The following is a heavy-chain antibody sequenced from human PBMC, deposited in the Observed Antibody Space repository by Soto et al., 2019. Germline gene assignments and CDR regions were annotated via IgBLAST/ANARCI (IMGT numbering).Heavy chain of an antibody. Sequence: ESGGGVVQPGTSLRLSCAASGFTFSSSGMHWVRQAPGKGLEWVALISYDGSDKYYADSVKGRFTISRDNSKNTLYLQMNSLRAEDTAVYYCAKDRSSSWTFDYWGQGALVTVSS. D-gene: IGHD6-6*01. CDR2: ISYDGSDK. J-gene: IGHJ4*02. V-gene: IGHV3-30*18. CDR1: GFTFSSSG. CDR3: AKDRSSSWTFDY.